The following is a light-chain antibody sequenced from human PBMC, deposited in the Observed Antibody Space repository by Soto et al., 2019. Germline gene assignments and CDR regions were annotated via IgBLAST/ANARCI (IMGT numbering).Light chain of an antibody. J-gene: IGKJ1*01. V-gene: IGKV1-5*01. CDR2: DAS. CDR1: QTISGW. Sequence: DIQMTQSPSTLSASVGDTVTNAFRASQTISGWLAWYQQRPGKAPNLLIFDASSLESGVPSRFSGSGSGTEFTLTISSLQPDDFATYYCQQYNSYSTFGQGTKVDIK. CDR3: QQYNSYST.